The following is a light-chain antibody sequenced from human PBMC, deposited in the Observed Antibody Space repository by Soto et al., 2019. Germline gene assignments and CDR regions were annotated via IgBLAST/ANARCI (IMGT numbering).Light chain of an antibody. Sequence: QYVLTQPRSVSGSPGQTVTISCTGTSSDVGGYNYVSWYQQHPGKAPKVLIYEVTKRPSGVPDRFSGSKSGNTASLTISGLQAEDEADYYCCSYAGSYDWVFGGGTQLTVL. CDR2: EVT. V-gene: IGLV2-11*01. CDR1: SSDVGGYNY. J-gene: IGLJ3*02. CDR3: CSYAGSYDWV.